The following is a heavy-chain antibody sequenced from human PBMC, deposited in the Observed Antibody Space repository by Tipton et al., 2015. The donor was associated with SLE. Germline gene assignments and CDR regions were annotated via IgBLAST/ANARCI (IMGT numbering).Heavy chain of an antibody. D-gene: IGHD3-3*01. V-gene: IGHV3-30-3*01. CDR2: ISPDGTNT. Sequence: SLRLSCAASEFTFSTYAMHWVRQAPGKGLEWVTLISPDGTNTYYADSVKGRFTISRDNAKNTLYLQMNSLRGEDTAVYYCTRGCRVTISGVVNYYYYMDVWDKGTTVTVSS. CDR3: TRGCRVTISGVVNYYYYMDV. CDR1: EFTFSTYA. J-gene: IGHJ6*03.